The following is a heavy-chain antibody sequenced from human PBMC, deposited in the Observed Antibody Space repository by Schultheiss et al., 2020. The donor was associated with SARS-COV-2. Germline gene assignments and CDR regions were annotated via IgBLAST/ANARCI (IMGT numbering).Heavy chain of an antibody. J-gene: IGHJ4*02. CDR1: GFTFSSYA. V-gene: IGHV3-30*04. CDR3: AGLKSGVRYFDWLQPLDY. Sequence: GGSLRLSCAASGFTFSSYAMHWVRQAPGKGLEGVAVIWYDGSNKYYADSVKGRFTISRDNSKNTLYLQMNSLRSEDTSVYYCAGLKSGVRYFDWLQPLDYWGQGTLVTVSS. CDR2: IWYDGSNK. D-gene: IGHD3-9*01.